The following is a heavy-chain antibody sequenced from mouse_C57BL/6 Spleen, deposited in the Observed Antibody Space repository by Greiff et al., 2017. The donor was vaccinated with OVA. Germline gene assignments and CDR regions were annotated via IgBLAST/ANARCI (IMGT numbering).Heavy chain of an antibody. J-gene: IGHJ2*01. CDR1: GFSLTSYA. CDR2: IWTGGGT. V-gene: IGHV2-9-1*01. CDR3: ARIYYDYDRYFDY. D-gene: IGHD2-4*01. Sequence: VKLMESGPGLVAPSQSLSITCTVSGFSLTSYAISWVRQPPGKGLEWLGVIWTGGGTNYNSALESRLSISKDNSKSQVFLKMNSLQTDDTARYYCARIYYDYDRYFDYWGQGTTLTVSS.